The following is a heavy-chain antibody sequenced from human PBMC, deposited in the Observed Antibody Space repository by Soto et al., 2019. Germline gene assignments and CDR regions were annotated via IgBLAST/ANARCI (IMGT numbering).Heavy chain of an antibody. CDR2: MNPNSGNT. D-gene: IGHD3-10*01. CDR1: GYTFTSYD. V-gene: IGHV1-8*01. J-gene: IGHJ4*02. CDR3: ARGYYYGSGSSPDY. Sequence: QVQLVQSGAEVKKPGASVKVSCKASGYTFTSYDINWVRQATGQGLEWMGWMNPNSGNTGYAQKFQGRGAMTRNTSISTAYMELSSLRAEDTAVYYCARGYYYGSGSSPDYWGQGTLVTVSS.